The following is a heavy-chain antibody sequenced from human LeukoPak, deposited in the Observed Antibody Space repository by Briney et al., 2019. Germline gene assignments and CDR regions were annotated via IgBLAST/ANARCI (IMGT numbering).Heavy chain of an antibody. CDR1: GFSLSTSGMR. J-gene: IGHJ5*02. D-gene: IGHD3-10*01. CDR3: ARTWEYGSGSVWFDP. Sequence: SGPALLKPTQTLTLTCTFSGFSLSTSGMRVSWIRQPPGKALEWLARIDWDDDKFYSTSLKTRLTISKDTSKNQVVLTMTNMDPVDIATYYCARTWEYGSGSVWFDPWGQGTLVTVSS. CDR2: IDWDDDK. V-gene: IGHV2-70*04.